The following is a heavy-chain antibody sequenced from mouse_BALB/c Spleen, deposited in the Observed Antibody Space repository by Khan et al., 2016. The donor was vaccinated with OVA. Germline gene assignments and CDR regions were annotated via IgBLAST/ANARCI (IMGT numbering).Heavy chain of an antibody. CDR2: IDPSDNYT. Sequence: QVQLQQPGAELVKPGASVKLSCKASGYPLTSYWLHWVKQRPGQGLEWIGEIDPSDNYTNYNQKFKGKATLTVDKSSSTTYMQLSSLTSEDSAVYYCARYCRYGSSTWFGYWGQGTLVTVAA. CDR3: ARYCRYGSSTWFGY. CDR1: GYPLTSYW. V-gene: IGHV1-69*02. J-gene: IGHJ3*01. D-gene: IGHD1-1*01.